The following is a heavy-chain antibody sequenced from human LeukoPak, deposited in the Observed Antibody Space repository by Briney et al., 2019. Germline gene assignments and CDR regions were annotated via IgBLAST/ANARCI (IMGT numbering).Heavy chain of an antibody. CDR2: IYYSGST. CDR3: ARLVTGDDAFDI. CDR1: GGSISSSSYY. Sequence: PSETLSLTCTVSGGSISSSSYYWSWIRQPPGKGLEWIGYIYYSGSTNYNPSLKSRVTISVDTSKNQFSLKLSSVTAADTAVYYCARLVTGDDAFDIWGQGTMVTVSS. J-gene: IGHJ3*02. D-gene: IGHD3-16*01. V-gene: IGHV4-61*01.